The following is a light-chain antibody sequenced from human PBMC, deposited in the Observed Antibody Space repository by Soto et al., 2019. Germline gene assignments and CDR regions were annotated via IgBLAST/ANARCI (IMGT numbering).Light chain of an antibody. Sequence: PGERATLSCRASQSVSDNLAWYQQKPGQAPRLLIYGTSTRATGIPASFSGSGSGTEFTLTISSLQYEDFAVYYCQQYNNWTITFGGGTKVDIK. CDR1: QSVSDN. V-gene: IGKV3-15*01. CDR3: QQYNNWTIT. J-gene: IGKJ4*01. CDR2: GTS.